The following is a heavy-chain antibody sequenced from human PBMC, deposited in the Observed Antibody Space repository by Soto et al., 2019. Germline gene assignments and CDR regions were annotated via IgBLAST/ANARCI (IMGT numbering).Heavy chain of an antibody. CDR3: ARVSPSYSTGWYYFDY. CDR1: GGSISSYY. J-gene: IGHJ4*02. D-gene: IGHD6-19*01. CDR2: IKDSGNT. V-gene: IGHV4-59*01. Sequence: SETLSLTCTVSGGSISSYYWTWIRQPPGKRLEWIGCIKDSGNTNYNPSLKSRVTMSLDTSKNQFSLKVNSVTAADTAVYYCARVSPSYSTGWYYFDYWGQGTLVTVSS.